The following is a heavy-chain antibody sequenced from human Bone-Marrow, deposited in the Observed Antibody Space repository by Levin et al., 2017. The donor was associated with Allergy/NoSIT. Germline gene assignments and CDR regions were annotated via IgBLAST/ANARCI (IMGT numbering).Heavy chain of an antibody. CDR3: ARETRSSLIHYFDH. CDR2: MYYSGST. V-gene: IGHV4-59*01. J-gene: IGHJ4*02. CDR1: GGSISSYY. D-gene: IGHD6-13*01. Sequence: GSLRLSCTVSGGSISSYYYSWIRQPPGKGLEWIGYMYYSGSTNYNPSLKSRVTISVDTSKNQFSLKLMSVTAADTAVYYCARETRSSLIHYFDHWGQGTLVTVSS.